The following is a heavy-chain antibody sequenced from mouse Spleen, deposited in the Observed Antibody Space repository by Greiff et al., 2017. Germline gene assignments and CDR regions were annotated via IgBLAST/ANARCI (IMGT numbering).Heavy chain of an antibody. J-gene: IGHJ2*01. V-gene: IGHV5-9*04. D-gene: IGHD1-1*01. CDR2: ISSGGGNT. CDR3: ARHPSYYGSSYSDY. CDR1: GFTFSSYA. Sequence: EVKLMESGGGLVKLGGSLKLSCAASGFTFSSYAMSWVRQTPEKRLEWVATISSGGGNTYYPDSVKGRFTISRDNAKNTLYLQMSSLKSEDTAMYYCARHPSYYGSSYSDYWGQGTTLTVSS.